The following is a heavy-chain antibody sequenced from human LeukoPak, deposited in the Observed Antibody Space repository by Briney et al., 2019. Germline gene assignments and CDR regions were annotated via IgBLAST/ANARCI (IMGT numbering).Heavy chain of an antibody. V-gene: IGHV1-46*01. CDR3: ARAVRDHGDYDEYPYFDY. CDR1: GYTFTSYY. D-gene: IGHD4-17*01. Sequence: ASVKVSYKASGYTFTSYYMHWVRQAPGQGLEWMGIINPSGGSTSYAQKFQGRVTMTRDTSTSTVYMELSSLRSEDTAVYYCARAVRDHGDYDEYPYFDYWGQGTLVTVSS. J-gene: IGHJ4*02. CDR2: INPSGGST.